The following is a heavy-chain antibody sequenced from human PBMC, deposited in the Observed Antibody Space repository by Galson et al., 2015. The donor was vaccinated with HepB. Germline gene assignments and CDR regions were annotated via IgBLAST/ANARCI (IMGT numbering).Heavy chain of an antibody. V-gene: IGHV3-23*01. CDR3: AKAGASSGWYSSNYYYYGMDV. CDR2: ISGSGGST. J-gene: IGHJ6*02. CDR1: GFTFSSYA. Sequence: SLRLSCAASGFTFSSYAMSWVRQAPGKGLEWVSAISGSGGSTYYADSVKGRFTISRDNSKNTLYLQMNSLRAEDTAVYYCAKAGASSGWYSSNYYYYGMDVWGQGTTVTVSS. D-gene: IGHD6-19*01.